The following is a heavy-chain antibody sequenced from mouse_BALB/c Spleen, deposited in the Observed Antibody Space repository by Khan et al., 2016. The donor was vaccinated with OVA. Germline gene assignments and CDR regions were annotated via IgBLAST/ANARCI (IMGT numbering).Heavy chain of an antibody. V-gene: IGHV3-2*02. D-gene: IGHD4-1*01. CDR1: GYSITRDYA. J-gene: IGHJ4*01. CDR3: ASELGRYYAMDY. CDR2: ISNSGSA. Sequence: LQLQESGPGLVKPSQSLSLTCTVTGYSITRDYAWNWIRQFPGNELEWMGYISNSGSASYNPSLKSRISITRDTSKNQFFLQLDSVTPEDTATYYCASELGRYYAMDYWGQGTSVTVSS.